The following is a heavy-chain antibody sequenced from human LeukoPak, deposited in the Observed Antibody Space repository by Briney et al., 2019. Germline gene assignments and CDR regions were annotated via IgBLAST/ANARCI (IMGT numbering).Heavy chain of an antibody. Sequence: GGSLRLSCAASGFTVSSNYMSWVRQAPGKGLEWVANIKQDGSEKYYVDSVKGRFTISRDNAKNSLYLQMNSLRAEDTAVYYCATYGDYCLVYWGQGTLVTVSS. CDR2: IKQDGSEK. V-gene: IGHV3-7*01. CDR3: ATYGDYCLVY. CDR1: GFTVSSNY. J-gene: IGHJ4*02. D-gene: IGHD4-17*01.